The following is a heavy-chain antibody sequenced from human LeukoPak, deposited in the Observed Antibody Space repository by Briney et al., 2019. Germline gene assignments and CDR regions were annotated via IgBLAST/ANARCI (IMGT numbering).Heavy chain of an antibody. Sequence: SETLSLTCTVSGGSISSYYWSWIRQPAGKGLEWIGRIYTSGSTNYNPSLKSRVTISVDTSKNRFSLKLSSVTAADTAVYYCARATSGTIFGVVIIAYYYMDVWGKGTTVTVSS. J-gene: IGHJ6*03. V-gene: IGHV4-4*07. CDR1: GGSISSYY. D-gene: IGHD3-3*01. CDR2: IYTSGST. CDR3: ARATSGTIFGVVIIAYYYMDV.